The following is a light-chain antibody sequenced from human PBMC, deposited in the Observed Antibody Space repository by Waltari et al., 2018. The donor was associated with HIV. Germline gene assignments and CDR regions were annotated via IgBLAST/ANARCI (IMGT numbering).Light chain of an antibody. CDR1: ENIRTN. V-gene: IGKV3-15*01. CDR2: DAS. J-gene: IGKJ1*01. Sequence: EVVMTQSPGTLSVSPGERATLSCKSSENIRTNLACYQQKPGQAPRLLFYDASARATGVPARFSGSGSGTEFAHTISGLQSEDFAIYYCQQYSRWPPTWTFGQGTKVDVK. CDR3: QQYSRWPPTWT.